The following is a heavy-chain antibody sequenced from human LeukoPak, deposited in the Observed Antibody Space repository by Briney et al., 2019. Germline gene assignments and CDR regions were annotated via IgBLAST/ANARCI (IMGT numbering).Heavy chain of an antibody. CDR3: ARRTDYGDYWTPLDY. Sequence: SETLSLTCTVSGGSISSYYWSWIRQPAGKGLEWIGRIYTSGSTNYNPSLKSRVTMSVDTSKNQFSLKLRSVAAADTAVYYCARRTDYGDYWTPLDYWGQGTLVTVSS. CDR1: GGSISSYY. J-gene: IGHJ4*02. D-gene: IGHD4-17*01. V-gene: IGHV4-4*07. CDR2: IYTSGST.